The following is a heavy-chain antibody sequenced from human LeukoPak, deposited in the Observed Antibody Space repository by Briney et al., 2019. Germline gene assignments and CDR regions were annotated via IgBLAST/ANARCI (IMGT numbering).Heavy chain of an antibody. Sequence: GGSLRLSCAASGFTFSSYGMHWVRQAPGKGLEWVAVIWYDGSNKYYADSVKGRFTISRDNSKNTLYLRMNSLRAEDTAVYYCAREVTVTRTLDYWGQGTLVTVSS. J-gene: IGHJ4*02. CDR1: GFTFSSYG. CDR3: AREVTVTRTLDY. CDR2: IWYDGSNK. D-gene: IGHD4-17*01. V-gene: IGHV3-33*01.